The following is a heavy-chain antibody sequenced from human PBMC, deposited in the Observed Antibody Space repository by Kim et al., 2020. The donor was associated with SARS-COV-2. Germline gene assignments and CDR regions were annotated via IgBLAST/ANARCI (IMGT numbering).Heavy chain of an antibody. CDR1: GGSISSSSYY. CDR2: IYYSGST. D-gene: IGHD1-26*01. V-gene: IGHV4-39*01. J-gene: IGHJ4*02. CDR3: ARQWGELPPGLLDY. Sequence: SETLSLTCTVSGGSISSSSYYWGWIRQPPGKGLEWIGSIYYSGSTYYNPSLKSRVTISVDTSENQFSLKLSSVTAADTAVYYCARQWGELPPGLLDYWGQGTLVTVSS.